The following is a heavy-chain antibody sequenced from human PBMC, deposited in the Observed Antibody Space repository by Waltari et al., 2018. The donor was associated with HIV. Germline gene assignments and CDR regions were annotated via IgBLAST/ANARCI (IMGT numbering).Heavy chain of an antibody. V-gene: IGHV4-39*01. Sequence: QLQLQESGPGLVKPSETLSLTCTVSGDSVTSRGFYWGWIRQPPGKGLEWIGAIYFTGGTFYNPSLKSRVTISVDTSMNQFSLKLTSVTAADRAVYYCARRHSSWSWFDPWGQGTLVTVSP. CDR1: GDSVTSRGFY. J-gene: IGHJ5*02. CDR3: ARRHSSWSWFDP. D-gene: IGHD6-13*01. CDR2: IYFTGGT.